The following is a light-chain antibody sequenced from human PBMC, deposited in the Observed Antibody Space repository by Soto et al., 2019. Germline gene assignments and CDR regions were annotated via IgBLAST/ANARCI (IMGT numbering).Light chain of an antibody. J-gene: IGKJ4*01. CDR3: QQYQSNPIT. CDR2: EAS. V-gene: IGKV1-5*03. CDR1: QTVRTW. Sequence: DIQMTQSPSTLSASVGDRVSISCRASQTVRTWLAWYQQKPGKAPQLLIFEASNLQGGVLSRFSGSGSGTDFTLTISSLQPDDFATYYCQQYQSNPITFGGGTKVEIK.